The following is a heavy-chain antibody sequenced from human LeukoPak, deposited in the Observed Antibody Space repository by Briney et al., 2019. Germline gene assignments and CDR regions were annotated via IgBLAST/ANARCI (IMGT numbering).Heavy chain of an antibody. J-gene: IGHJ4*02. Sequence: GGSLRLSCATSGLTFSNYALHWVRQAPGKGLEWVAVTSYDGNHTYYADSVKGRFTISRDNSKNTLYLQMNSLKVEDTAVYYCARGLSEHDYWGQGTLVTVSS. CDR1: GLTFSNYA. V-gene: IGHV3-30*04. D-gene: IGHD1-14*01. CDR2: TSYDGNHT. CDR3: ARGLSEHDY.